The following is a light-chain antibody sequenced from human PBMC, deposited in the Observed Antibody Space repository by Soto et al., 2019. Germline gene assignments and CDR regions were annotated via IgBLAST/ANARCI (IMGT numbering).Light chain of an antibody. CDR2: DAS. V-gene: IGKV1-5*01. CDR1: QGIVRW. Sequence: IQMTQSPSTLSASVGDRVTITCRASQGIVRWLAWYQQKPGKAPKLLIYDASSLESGVPSRFSGSGSGTEFTLTISSLQPDDFATYYCQQYNSYPWTFGQGTKVDIK. CDR3: QQYNSYPWT. J-gene: IGKJ1*01.